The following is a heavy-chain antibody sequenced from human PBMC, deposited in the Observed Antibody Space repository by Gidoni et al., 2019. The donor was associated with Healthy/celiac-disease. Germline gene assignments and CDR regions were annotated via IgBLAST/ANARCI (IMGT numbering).Heavy chain of an antibody. J-gene: IGHJ6*02. CDR3: AGGGFSYGLGGMDV. CDR2: IYLSGST. V-gene: IGHV4-4*02. Sequence: QVQLQESGTGLVMTSVTLSLTCAVPRYSFSRNNWWSWVRQPQGQGLVWLGEIYLSGSTNYNPSLKSRVTISVDKSKNQFSLKLSSVTAADTAVYYCAGGGFSYGLGGMDVWGQGTTVTVSS. CDR1: RYSFSRNNW. D-gene: IGHD5-18*01.